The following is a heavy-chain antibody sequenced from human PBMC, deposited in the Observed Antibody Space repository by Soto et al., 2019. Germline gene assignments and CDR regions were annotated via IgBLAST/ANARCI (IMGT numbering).Heavy chain of an antibody. CDR3: TTRTLRFLEWLYHGLDAFDI. CDR1: GFTFSNAW. CDR2: IKSKTDGGTT. V-gene: IGHV3-15*01. Sequence: PGGSLRLSCAASGFTFSNAWMSWVRQSPGKGLEWVGRIKSKTDGGTTDYAAPVKGRFTISRDDSKNTLYLQMNSLKTEDTAVYYCTTRTLRFLEWLYHGLDAFDIWGQGTMVTVSS. J-gene: IGHJ3*02. D-gene: IGHD3-3*01.